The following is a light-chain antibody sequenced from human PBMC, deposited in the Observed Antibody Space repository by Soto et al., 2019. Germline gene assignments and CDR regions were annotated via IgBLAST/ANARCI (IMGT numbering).Light chain of an antibody. V-gene: IGKV3-20*01. CDR1: QTVTSNY. Sequence: EVVLTQSPGTLSLSPGERATLSCRASQTVTSNYLAWYQQKPGQAPRLLIYGASSRATDIPHRFSGSGSGTDFTLTISRLEPEDLALYYCQKYLSLPVTFGQGTKLEIK. J-gene: IGKJ2*01. CDR3: QKYLSLPVT. CDR2: GAS.